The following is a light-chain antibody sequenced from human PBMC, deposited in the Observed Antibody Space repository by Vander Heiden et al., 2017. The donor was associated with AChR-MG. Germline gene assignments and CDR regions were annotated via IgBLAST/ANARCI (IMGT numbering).Light chain of an antibody. CDR3: QENNTYSWT. V-gene: IGKV1-5*03. Sequence: IQMTPSPSTLSASVGDRVTITCRASQSISSWLAWYQQKPGKGPKLLIYKASNLESWVPSRFSGSGSGTEFTLTISSLQPDDLATYYCQENNTYSWTFGQGTKVEIK. J-gene: IGKJ1*01. CDR2: KAS. CDR1: QSISSW.